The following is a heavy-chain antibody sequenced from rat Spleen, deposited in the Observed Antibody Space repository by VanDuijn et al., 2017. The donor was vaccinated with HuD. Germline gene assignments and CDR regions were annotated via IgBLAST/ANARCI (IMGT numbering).Heavy chain of an antibody. Sequence: EVQLVESGGGLVQPGRSLKLSCAASGFTFSDYAMNWIRQAPTKGLEWVASISPSGGSTHYRDSVKGRFTISRDNAKSTLYLQMDSLRSEDTASYYCARQLRRDLASFDYWGQGVMVTVSS. CDR1: GFTFSDYA. CDR2: ISPSGGST. D-gene: IGHD1-11*01. J-gene: IGHJ2*01. CDR3: ARQLRRDLASFDY. V-gene: IGHV5-19*01.